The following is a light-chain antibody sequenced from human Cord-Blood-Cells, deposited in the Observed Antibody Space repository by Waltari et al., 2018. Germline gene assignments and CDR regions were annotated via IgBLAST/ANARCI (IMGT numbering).Light chain of an antibody. CDR3: QQYYSTPRT. V-gene: IGKV4-1*01. CDR2: WAS. J-gene: IGKJ1*01. CDR1: QRVLYSSTNKND. Sequence: DLVLTQSPDSLAVSMGGGATLNCTSTQRVLYSSTNKNDLAWYQQKPGQPPKLLIYWASTRESGVPDRFSGSGSGTDFTLTISSLQAEDVAVYYCQQYYSTPRTFGQGTKVEIK.